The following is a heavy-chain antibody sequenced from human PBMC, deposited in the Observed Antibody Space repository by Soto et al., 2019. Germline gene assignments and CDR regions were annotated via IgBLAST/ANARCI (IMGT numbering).Heavy chain of an antibody. CDR2: IYPGDSDT. V-gene: IGHV5-51*01. J-gene: IGHJ1*01. Sequence: PGESLKISCKGSGYSFTSYLIGWVRQMPGKGLEWMGIIYPGDSDTRYSPSFQGQVTISADKSISTAYLQWSSLKASDTAMYYCAGLRRAGYSSGWRGAEYFQHWGQGTLVTVSS. CDR1: GYSFTSYL. D-gene: IGHD6-19*01. CDR3: AGLRRAGYSSGWRGAEYFQH.